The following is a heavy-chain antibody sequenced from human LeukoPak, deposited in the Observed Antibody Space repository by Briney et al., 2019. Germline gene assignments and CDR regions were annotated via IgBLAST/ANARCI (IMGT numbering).Heavy chain of an antibody. V-gene: IGHV3-21*01. J-gene: IGHJ1*01. CDR3: ARDKSDYGGKKYFQH. Sequence: GGSLRLSCAASGFTFSSYSMNWVRQAPGKGLEWVSSISSSSSYIYYADSVKGRFTISRDNAKNSLYLQMNSLRAEDTAVYYCARDKSDYGGKKYFQHWGQGTLVTVSS. CDR2: ISSSSSYI. D-gene: IGHD4-23*01. CDR1: GFTFSSYS.